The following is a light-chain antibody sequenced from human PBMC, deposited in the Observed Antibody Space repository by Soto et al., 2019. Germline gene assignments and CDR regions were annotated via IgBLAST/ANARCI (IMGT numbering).Light chain of an antibody. CDR2: GAS. J-gene: IGKJ5*01. Sequence: DILITHSPAPLSVSPFETATLSFRASQSVSTKLAWYQQKPGQAPRLLINGASTRATGVPARFSGWGSGTEFTLTISSLQSEDFAVYYCQQYHNWPPITFGQGTRLEI. CDR1: QSVSTK. CDR3: QQYHNWPPIT. V-gene: IGKV3-15*01.